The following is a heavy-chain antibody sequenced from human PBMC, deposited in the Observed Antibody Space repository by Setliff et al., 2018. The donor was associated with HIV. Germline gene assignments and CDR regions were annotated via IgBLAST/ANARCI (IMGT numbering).Heavy chain of an antibody. CDR1: GFTFSIYS. Sequence: GGSLRLSCAASGFTFSIYSMNWVRQAPGKGLEWVSYISSGSSTIYYADSVKGRFTISRDNAKNSLYLQMNSLRAEDTAVYYCANWAGVAEGFYGPFDYWGQGTMVTVSS. D-gene: IGHD3-10*01. CDR2: ISSGSSTI. CDR3: ANWAGVAEGFYGPFDY. J-gene: IGHJ4*02. V-gene: IGHV3-48*01.